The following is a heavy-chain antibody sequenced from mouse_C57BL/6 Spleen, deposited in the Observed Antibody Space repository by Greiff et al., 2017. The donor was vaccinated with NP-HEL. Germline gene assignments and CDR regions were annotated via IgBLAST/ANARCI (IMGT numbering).Heavy chain of an antibody. J-gene: IGHJ3*01. CDR3: ARGGGNPWFAY. D-gene: IGHD1-1*02. CDR2: IYPSSGNT. V-gene: IGHV1-81*01. Sequence: VQLQQSGAELARPGASVKLSCKASGYTFTSYGISWVKQSTGPGLEWIGEIYPSSGNTSYNEKFKGKATLTADKSSSTAYMELRSLTSEDSAVYFCARGGGNPWFAYWGQGTLVTVSA. CDR1: GYTFTSYG.